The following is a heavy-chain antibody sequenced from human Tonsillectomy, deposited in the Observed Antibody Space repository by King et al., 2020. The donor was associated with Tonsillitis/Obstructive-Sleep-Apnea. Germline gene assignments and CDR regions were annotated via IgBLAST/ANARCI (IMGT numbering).Heavy chain of an antibody. J-gene: IGHJ4*02. CDR3: ARDSRSHYYDTSGYYTFEY. V-gene: IGHV1-18*01. D-gene: IGHD3-22*01. CDR2: ISAYNGDT. Sequence: QLVQSGAEVKKPGASVKVSCKASGYTFTTYGISWVRQAPGQGLEWMGWISAYNGDTNYAQKLQDRVTMTTDTSTSTAYMEVRSLRSDVTAVYYCARDSRSHYYDTSGYYTFEYWGQGTLVTVSS. CDR1: GYTFTTYG.